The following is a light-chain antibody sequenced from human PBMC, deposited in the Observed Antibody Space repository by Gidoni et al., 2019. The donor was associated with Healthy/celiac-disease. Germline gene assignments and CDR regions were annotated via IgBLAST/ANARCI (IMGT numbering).Light chain of an antibody. CDR3: QQYNNWTPWT. CDR1: RRVSSN. CDR2: GAS. V-gene: IGKV3-15*01. J-gene: IGKJ1*01. Sequence: IVMTQSPATLSVSPGERATLSCRASRRVSSNLAWYQQKPGQEPRLLIYGASTRATGSPARFSGSGSGTEFTLTISSLQSEDFAVYYCQQYNNWTPWTFGQGTKVEIK.